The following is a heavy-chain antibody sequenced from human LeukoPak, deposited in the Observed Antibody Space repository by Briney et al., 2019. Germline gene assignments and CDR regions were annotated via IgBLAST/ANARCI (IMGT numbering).Heavy chain of an antibody. CDR1: RFTFTSYS. CDR2: ISSSSSTI. J-gene: IGHJ4*02. V-gene: IGHV3-48*01. Sequence: GGSLRLSCAASRFTFTSYSMNWVRQAPGKGLEWVSYISSSSSTIYYADSVKGRFTISRDNAKNSLYLQMNSLRAEDTAVYYCARCIPTTMINYFDHWGQGTLVTVSS. CDR3: ARCIPTTMINYFDH. D-gene: IGHD3-22*01.